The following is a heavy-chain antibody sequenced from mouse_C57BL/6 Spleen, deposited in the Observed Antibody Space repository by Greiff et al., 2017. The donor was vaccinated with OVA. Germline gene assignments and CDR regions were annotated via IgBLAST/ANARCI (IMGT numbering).Heavy chain of an antibody. J-gene: IGHJ4*01. Sequence: QVQLKESGPELVKPGASVKISCKASGYAFSSSWMNWVKQRPGKGLEWIGRIYPGDGDTNYNGKFKGKATLTADKSSSTAYMQLSSLTSEDSAVYFCARWGDGYNRAMDYWGQGTSVTVSS. CDR1: GYAFSSSW. V-gene: IGHV1-82*01. CDR2: IYPGDGDT. CDR3: ARWGDGYNRAMDY. D-gene: IGHD2-3*01.